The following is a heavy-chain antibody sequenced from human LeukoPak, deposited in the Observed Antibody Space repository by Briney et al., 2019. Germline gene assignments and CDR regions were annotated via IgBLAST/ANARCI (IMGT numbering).Heavy chain of an antibody. Sequence: TGGSLRLSCAASGFTFSSQWMHWVRQAPGKGLVWVSRINSDGSTTTYADSVRGRFSISRDNAKNTLYLQMNSLRAEDTAVYYCARGLSGYASSLGYWGQGTLVTVSA. V-gene: IGHV3-74*01. CDR3: ARGLSGYASSLGY. CDR2: INSDGSTT. CDR1: GFTFSSQW. D-gene: IGHD6-6*01. J-gene: IGHJ4*02.